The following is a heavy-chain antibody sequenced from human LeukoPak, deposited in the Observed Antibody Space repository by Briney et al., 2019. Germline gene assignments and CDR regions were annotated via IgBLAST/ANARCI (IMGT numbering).Heavy chain of an antibody. CDR3: ARQLLWGSIRGPHNFDF. J-gene: IGHJ4*02. D-gene: IGHD3-10*01. V-gene: IGHV5-51*01. CDR1: GYSFTSYW. CDR2: IYPGDSDT. Sequence: GESLKISCKGSGYSFTSYWIGWVRQMPGKGLEWMGIIYPGDSDTRYSPSFQGQVSISADKSISTAYLQWSSLKASDTAMYFCARQLLWGSIRGPHNFDFWGQGTLVTVSS.